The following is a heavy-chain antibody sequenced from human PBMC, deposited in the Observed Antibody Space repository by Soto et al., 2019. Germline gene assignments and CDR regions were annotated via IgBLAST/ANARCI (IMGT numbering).Heavy chain of an antibody. Sequence: GSLRLSCAASGFTFSSYAMSWVRQAPGKGLEWVSAISGSGSSTYYADSVKGRFTIPRDNSKSTLYLQMNSLRAEDTAVYYCAKTRGAMIYAISVYGMDVWGQGTTVTVSS. V-gene: IGHV3-23*01. CDR3: AKTRGAMIYAISVYGMDV. J-gene: IGHJ6*02. CDR1: GFTFSSYA. D-gene: IGHD2-8*01. CDR2: ISGSGSST.